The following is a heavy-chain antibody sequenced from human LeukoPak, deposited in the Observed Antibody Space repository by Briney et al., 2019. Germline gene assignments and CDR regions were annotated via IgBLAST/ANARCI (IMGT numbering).Heavy chain of an antibody. Sequence: SETLSLTCTVSGGSVSSDYWSWIRQPPGKGLEWIGYIYHTGTTNYNPSLKSRLMISVDTSKNQFSLKLSSVTAADTAVYYCARHNQVTVTTSSYSYPMDVWGQGTTVSVSS. CDR2: IYHTGTT. CDR1: GGSVSSDY. CDR3: ARHNQVTVTTSSYSYPMDV. D-gene: IGHD4-4*01. J-gene: IGHJ6*02. V-gene: IGHV4-59*08.